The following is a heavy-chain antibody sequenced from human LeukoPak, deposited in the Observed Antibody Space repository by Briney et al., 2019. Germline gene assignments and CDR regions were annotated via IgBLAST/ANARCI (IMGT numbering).Heavy chain of an antibody. V-gene: IGHV4-4*02. CDR2: IYHSGST. Sequence: SGTLSLTCAVSGGSISSDNWWSWVRQPPGKGLEWIGEIYHSGSTNYNPSLKSRVTISVDTSKNQFSLKLSSVTAADTAVYYCAREGARWEPSFSAFDIWGQGTMVTVSS. J-gene: IGHJ3*02. CDR1: GGSISSDNW. D-gene: IGHD1-26*01. CDR3: AREGARWEPSFSAFDI.